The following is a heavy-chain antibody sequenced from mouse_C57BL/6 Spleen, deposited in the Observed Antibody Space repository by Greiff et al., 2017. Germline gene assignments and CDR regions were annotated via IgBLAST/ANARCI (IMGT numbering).Heavy chain of an antibody. CDR3: ARDYGSPWFAY. V-gene: IGHV1-85*01. J-gene: IGHJ3*01. CDR1: GYTFTSYD. Sequence: QVQLQQPGPELVKPGASVKLSCKASGYTFTSYDINWVKQRPGQGLEWIGWIYPRDGSTKYNEKFKGKAALTVDTSSSTAYLELHSLTSEDSAVYFCARDYGSPWFAYWGQGTLVTVSA. CDR2: IYPRDGST. D-gene: IGHD1-1*01.